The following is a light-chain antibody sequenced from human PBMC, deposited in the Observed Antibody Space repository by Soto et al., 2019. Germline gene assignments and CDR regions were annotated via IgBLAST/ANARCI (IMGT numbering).Light chain of an antibody. Sequence: EVVLTQSPGTLSLSPGESATLSCRASQSVSNKYLAWYQQKPGQAPRLLIFGSSDRATGIPDRFSGSGSGTDFTLTISRLEPEDFAVYYCQQYGSSPPYSFGQGTKLEI. CDR1: QSVSNKY. V-gene: IGKV3-20*01. CDR3: QQYGSSPPYS. CDR2: GSS. J-gene: IGKJ2*01.